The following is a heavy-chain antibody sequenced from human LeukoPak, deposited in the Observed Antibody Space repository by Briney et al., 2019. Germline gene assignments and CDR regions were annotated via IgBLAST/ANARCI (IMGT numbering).Heavy chain of an antibody. CDR1: SYTFTSHG. J-gene: IGHJ5*02. D-gene: IGHD3-3*01. CDR3: ARGPYDFWSGSPRSFDP. V-gene: IGHV1-18*01. CDR2: IRPYDDNT. Sequence: GASVKVSCKASSYTFTSHGISWVRQAPGQGLEWMGWIRPYDDNTNYAQKLQGRVTMTTDTSTSTAYMELRSLRSDDTAVYYCARGPYDFWSGSPRSFDPWGQGTLVTVSS.